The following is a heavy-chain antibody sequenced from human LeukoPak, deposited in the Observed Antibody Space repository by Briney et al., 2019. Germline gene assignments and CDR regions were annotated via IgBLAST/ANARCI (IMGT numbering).Heavy chain of an antibody. CDR1: GFTFSNYW. J-gene: IGHJ6*03. CDR3: ARDGVADFWVSYGTYNYYYYMDV. CDR2: IKHDGSEK. Sequence: GGSLRLSCAASGFTFSNYWMSWVRQAPGKGLEWVASIKHDGSEKDYVDSVKGRFTISRDNAQSSLNLQMNSLRAEDTAVYYCARDGVADFWVSYGTYNYYYYMDVWGEGTTVTVSS. D-gene: IGHD3-16*01. V-gene: IGHV3-7*01.